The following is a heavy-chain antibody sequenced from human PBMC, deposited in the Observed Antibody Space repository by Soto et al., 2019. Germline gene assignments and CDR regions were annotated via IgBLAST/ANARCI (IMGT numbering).Heavy chain of an antibody. CDR2: IKNKANSYTT. V-gene: IGHV3-72*01. CDR1: GFTFSAHY. J-gene: IGHJ4*02. Sequence: EVQLVESGGGLVQPGGSLRLSCAASGFTFSAHYMDWVRQAPGKGLEWVGRIKNKANSYTTEYAASVEGRFTIAREDSQNSLYLQMNSQKTEDTAVYYCARVSLVVPGGGRYFDYWGQGSQVAVSS. D-gene: IGHD2-15*01. CDR3: ARVSLVVPGGGRYFDY.